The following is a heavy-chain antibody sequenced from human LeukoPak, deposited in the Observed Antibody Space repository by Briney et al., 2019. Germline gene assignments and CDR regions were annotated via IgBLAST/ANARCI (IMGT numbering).Heavy chain of an antibody. J-gene: IGHJ4*02. CDR1: GYTFTSYY. V-gene: IGHV1-46*01. D-gene: IGHD5-18*01. CDR2: INPSGGST. Sequence: ASVTVSCKASGYTFTSYYMHWVRQAPGQGLERMGIINPSGGSTSYAQKFQGRVTMTRDTSTSTVYMELRSLRSEDTAVYYCARDDSQLPLNYWGQGTLVTVSS. CDR3: ARDDSQLPLNY.